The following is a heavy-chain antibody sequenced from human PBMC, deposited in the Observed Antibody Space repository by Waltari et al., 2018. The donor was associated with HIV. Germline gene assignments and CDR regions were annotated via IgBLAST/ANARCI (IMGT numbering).Heavy chain of an antibody. V-gene: IGHV3-7*01. CDR2: INPDGGEK. D-gene: IGHD5-12*01. CDR3: ARQYKYEKSGYRPLDY. Sequence: EVQLVESGGGLVQPGGSLRLSCEASGFNFNNYWMGWARQAAGRGLEWVANINPDGGEKHYVDSVKGRFTVSRDNAENSLFLQMNGLRDEDTAVYFCARQYKYEKSGYRPLDYWGQGTLVTVSS. J-gene: IGHJ4*02. CDR1: GFNFNNYW.